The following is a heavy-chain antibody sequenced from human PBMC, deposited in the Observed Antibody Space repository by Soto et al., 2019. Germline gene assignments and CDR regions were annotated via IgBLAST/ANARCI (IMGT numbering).Heavy chain of an antibody. Sequence: PSETLSLTCTVSGGSISSYYWSWIRQPPGKGLEWIGYIYYSGSTNYNPSLKSRVTMSVDTSKNQFSLKLSSVTAADTAVYYCARHLRRDKPTYYYYYMDVWGKGTTVTVSS. CDR1: GGSISSYY. CDR3: ARHLRRDKPTYYYYYMDV. CDR2: IYYSGST. J-gene: IGHJ6*03. V-gene: IGHV4-59*08.